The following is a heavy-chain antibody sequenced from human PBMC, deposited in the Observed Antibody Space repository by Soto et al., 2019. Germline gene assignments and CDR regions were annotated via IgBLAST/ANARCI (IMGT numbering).Heavy chain of an antibody. CDR3: ARGAVEVGATARYYYYYGMDV. Sequence: SVRVSCKASGGTFSSYAISWVRQAPGQGLEWMGGIIPIFGTANYAQKFQGRVTITADESTSTAYMELSSLRSEDTAVYYCARGAVEVGATARYYYYYGMDVWGQGTTVTVSS. CDR1: GGTFSSYA. J-gene: IGHJ6*02. CDR2: IIPIFGTA. D-gene: IGHD1-26*01. V-gene: IGHV1-69*13.